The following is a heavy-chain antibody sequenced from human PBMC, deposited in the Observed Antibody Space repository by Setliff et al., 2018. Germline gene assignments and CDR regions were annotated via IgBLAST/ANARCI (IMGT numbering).Heavy chain of an antibody. J-gene: IGHJ5*02. D-gene: IGHD3-10*01. Sequence: GESLKISCKGSGFSFTDFWIGWVRQMPGKGLEWMGLIYAGDSDTRYNPSFQGRVTMSADKSINTAYLQWSSLKASVTAIYYCARQKSTGSGNNWFDPWGQGTLVTV. CDR1: GFSFTDFW. V-gene: IGHV5-51*01. CDR3: ARQKSTGSGNNWFDP. CDR2: IYAGDSDT.